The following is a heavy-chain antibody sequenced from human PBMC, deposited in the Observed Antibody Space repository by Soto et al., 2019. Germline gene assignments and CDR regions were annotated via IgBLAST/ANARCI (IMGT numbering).Heavy chain of an antibody. Sequence: QVQLVQSGAEVKKPGSSVKVSCKASGGTFSSYAISWVRQAPGQGLEWMGGIIPIFGTANYAQKFQGRVTITADESTSTAYMELSSLRSEDKAVYYCARALAYCGGDCYFDAFDIWGQGTMVTVSS. CDR3: ARALAYCGGDCYFDAFDI. J-gene: IGHJ3*02. CDR2: IIPIFGTA. V-gene: IGHV1-69*01. CDR1: GGTFSSYA. D-gene: IGHD2-21*02.